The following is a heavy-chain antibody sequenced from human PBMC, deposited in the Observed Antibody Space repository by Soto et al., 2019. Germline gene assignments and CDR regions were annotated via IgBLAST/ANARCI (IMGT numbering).Heavy chain of an antibody. V-gene: IGHV1-46*03. D-gene: IGHD2-15*01. CDR2: INPGGGTT. CDR3: ARGPTQGFAFDI. Sequence: ASVKVSCKASGYTFTSYYMHWVRQAPGQGLEWMGRINPGGGTTSYAQKFQDRVTMTRDTSTSTVYMELSSLRSEDTAVYYCARGPTQGFAFDIWGQGTMVTVSS. J-gene: IGHJ3*02. CDR1: GYTFTSYY.